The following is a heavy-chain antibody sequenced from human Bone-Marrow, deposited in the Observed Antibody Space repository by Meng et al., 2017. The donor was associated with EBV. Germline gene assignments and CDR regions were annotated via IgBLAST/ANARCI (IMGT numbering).Heavy chain of an antibody. V-gene: IGHV1-8*01. CDR3: ARDVYASGTYRADP. Sequence: VQLVEAGAGLTRPGATRKVYCKASGYTFTRYDINWVRQATGQGLEWMGWMYPNSGNTGFAQKFQGRVTMTRNNSISTAYMELSALTSEDTAVYYCARDVYASGTYRADPWGQGTLVTVSS. D-gene: IGHD3-10*01. CDR2: MYPNSGNT. CDR1: GYTFTRYD. J-gene: IGHJ5*02.